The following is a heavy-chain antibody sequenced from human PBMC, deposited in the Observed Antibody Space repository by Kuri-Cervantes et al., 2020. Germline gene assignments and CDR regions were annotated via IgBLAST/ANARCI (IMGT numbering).Heavy chain of an antibody. CDR1: EFTFGSYW. V-gene: IGHV3-21*01. D-gene: IGHD3-22*01. J-gene: IGHJ4*02. CDR3: ARAKDYYDSSGYYLLDY. Sequence: GKSLKISCEASEFTFGSYWMSWVRQAPGKGLEWFSSISSSSSYIYYEDPVKGRFTISRDNAKNSLYLQMNSLKAEDTAVYYCARAKDYYDSSGYYLLDYWGQGTLVTVSS. CDR2: ISSSSSYI.